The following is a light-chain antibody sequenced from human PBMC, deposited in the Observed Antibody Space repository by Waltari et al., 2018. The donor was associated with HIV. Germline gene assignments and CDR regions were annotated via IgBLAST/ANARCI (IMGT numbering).Light chain of an antibody. J-gene: IGKJ3*01. CDR3: QQYDNVPVT. CDR1: QDISSY. CDR2: DAS. V-gene: IGKV1-33*01. Sequence: DIQLTQSPSSLSASVGERVTITCQASQDISSYLNWYQQKPGKAPKLLISDASDLETGVPSRFTGSGSGAHFTFTISSLQPTDIGTYYCQQYDNVPVTFGPGTKVEIK.